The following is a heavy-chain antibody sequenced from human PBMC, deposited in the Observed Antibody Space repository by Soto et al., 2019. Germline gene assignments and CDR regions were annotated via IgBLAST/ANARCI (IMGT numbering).Heavy chain of an antibody. CDR2: IYWDDDK. D-gene: IGHD3-22*01. CDR1: GLSLSTSGEG. Sequence: QITLKESGPTLVKPTQTLTLTCTFSGLSLSTSGEGVGWIRQPPGKALEWLALIYWDDDKRYSPSLKSRLTITKDTSKNQVVLTMTNMDPVDTATYYCAHRRADSSGYYILVWGQGTLVTVSS. J-gene: IGHJ4*02. V-gene: IGHV2-5*02. CDR3: AHRRADSSGYYILV.